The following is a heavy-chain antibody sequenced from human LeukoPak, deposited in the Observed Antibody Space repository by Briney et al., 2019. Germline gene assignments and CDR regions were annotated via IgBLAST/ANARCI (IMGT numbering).Heavy chain of an antibody. D-gene: IGHD6-6*01. CDR1: GYSFTNYW. Sequence: KPGESLKISCKGSGYSFTNYWITWVRQMPGKGLEWMGIIYPGDSDTRYSPSFQGQVTISVDRSISTAYLQWSSLKASDTAMYYCARLGPAPPPSSSFFDYWGQGTLVTVSS. CDR2: IYPGDSDT. V-gene: IGHV5-51*03. J-gene: IGHJ4*02. CDR3: ARLGPAPPPSSSFFDY.